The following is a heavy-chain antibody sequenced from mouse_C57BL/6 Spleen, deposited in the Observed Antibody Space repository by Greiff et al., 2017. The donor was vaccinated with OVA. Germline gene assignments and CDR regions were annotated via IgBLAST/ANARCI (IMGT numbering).Heavy chain of an antibody. V-gene: IGHV1-53*01. D-gene: IGHD2-2*01. J-gene: IGHJ3*01. CDR3: AREGLYYGSPFAY. CDR2: INPSNGGT. Sequence: QVQLQQSGTELVKPGASVKLSCKASGYTFTSYWMHWVKQRPGQGLEWIGNINPSNGGTNYNEKFKSKATLTVDKSSSTAYMQRSSLTSEDSAVYYCAREGLYYGSPFAYWGQGTLVTVSA. CDR1: GYTFTSYW.